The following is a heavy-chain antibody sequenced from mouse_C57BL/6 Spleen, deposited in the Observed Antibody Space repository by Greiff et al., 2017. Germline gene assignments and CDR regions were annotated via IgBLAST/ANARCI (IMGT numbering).Heavy chain of an antibody. V-gene: IGHV1-55*01. Sequence: VQLQESGAELVKPGASVKMSCKASGYTFTSYWITWVKQRPGQGLEWIGDIYPGSGSTNYNEKFKSKATLTVDTSSSTAYMQLSSLTSEDSAVYYCARLDGNYRYFDVWGTGTTVTVSS. D-gene: IGHD2-1*01. CDR2: IYPGSGST. CDR3: ARLDGNYRYFDV. CDR1: GYTFTSYW. J-gene: IGHJ1*03.